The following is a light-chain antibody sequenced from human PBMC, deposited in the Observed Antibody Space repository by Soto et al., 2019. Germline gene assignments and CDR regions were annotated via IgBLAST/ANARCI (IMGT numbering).Light chain of an antibody. Sequence: QSILTQPPSVSGAPGQRVTISCNGSRSNIGATYGVHWYQQLPGTAPKLLIYGNTNRPSGVPDRFSGSKSGTSASLAITGLQAEDEADYYCQAYDSSLSGSVFGGGTKRNVL. J-gene: IGLJ2*01. CDR1: RSNIGATYG. V-gene: IGLV1-40*01. CDR2: GNT. CDR3: QAYDSSLSGSV.